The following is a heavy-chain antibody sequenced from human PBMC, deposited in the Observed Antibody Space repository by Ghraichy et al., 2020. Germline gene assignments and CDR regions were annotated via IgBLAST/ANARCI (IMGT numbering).Heavy chain of an antibody. CDR3: ARQDIVVVPAAQIDY. J-gene: IGHJ4*02. V-gene: IGHV4-39*01. D-gene: IGHD2-2*01. CDR1: GGSISSSSYY. CDR2: IYYSGST. Sequence: SETLSLTCTVSGGSISSSSYYWGWLRQPPGKGREWIGSIYYSGSTYYNPSLKSRVTISVDTSKNQFSLKLSSVTAADTAVYYCARQDIVVVPAAQIDYWGQGTLVTVSS.